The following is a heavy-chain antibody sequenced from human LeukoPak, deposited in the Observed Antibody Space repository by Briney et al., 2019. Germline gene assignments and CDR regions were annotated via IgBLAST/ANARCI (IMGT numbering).Heavy chain of an antibody. CDR3: ARREIHSSSPKIH. D-gene: IGHD6-13*01. CDR1: GGSISSSSHY. CDR2: IYYSGST. Sequence: SERLSLTCTVSGGSISSSSHYLGWIRQPPGKGLEWIGSIYYSGSTYYNPSLKSRVTISVDTSKNQFSLKLSSVTAADTAVYYCARREIHSSSPKIHWGQGTLVTVSS. J-gene: IGHJ4*02. V-gene: IGHV4-39*01.